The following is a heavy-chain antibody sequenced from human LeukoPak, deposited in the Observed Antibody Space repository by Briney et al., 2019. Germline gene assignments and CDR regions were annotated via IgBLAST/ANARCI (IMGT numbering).Heavy chain of an antibody. CDR2: IISGRSYI. J-gene: IGHJ4*02. Sequence: PGGALRVSCAASGFTFDDYGMNWVRQAPGEGLEWVSSIISGRSYIYYADSVKGRVTISRDNAKNSLYLRMNSLRAEDTAVYYCARDLPTTIFGVGGGFDYWGQGTLVTVSS. CDR3: ARDLPTTIFGVGGGFDY. CDR1: GFTFDDYG. V-gene: IGHV3-21*01. D-gene: IGHD3-3*01.